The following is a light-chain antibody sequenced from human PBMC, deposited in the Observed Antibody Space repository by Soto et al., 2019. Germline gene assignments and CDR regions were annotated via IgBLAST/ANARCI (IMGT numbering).Light chain of an antibody. CDR3: QSYDSSLSGL. CDR1: SSNIGAGYD. Sequence: QSVLTQPPSVSGAPGQRVTISCTGSSSNIGAGYDVHWYQQLPGTAPILLIYGNSNRPSGVPDRFSGSKSGTSASLAITGLQAEDEADYYCQSYDSSLSGLFGGGTKVTVL. J-gene: IGLJ2*01. V-gene: IGLV1-40*01. CDR2: GNS.